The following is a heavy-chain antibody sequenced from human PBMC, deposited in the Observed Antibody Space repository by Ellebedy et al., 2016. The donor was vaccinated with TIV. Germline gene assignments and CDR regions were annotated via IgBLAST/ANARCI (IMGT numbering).Heavy chain of an antibody. CDR1: GFTVNSNY. CDR2: ISVGGST. V-gene: IGHV3-66*01. D-gene: IGHD3-16*01. J-gene: IGHJ3*02. Sequence: GGFLRLSCVVSGFTVNSNYMSWVRQAPGKGLEWVSVISVGGSTYYADSVKGRFTISRDNSKTTLFLQMNSLRAEDTAVYYCASETFNDVDLELWGLFDMWGQGTTVTVSS. CDR3: ASETFNDVDLELWGLFDM.